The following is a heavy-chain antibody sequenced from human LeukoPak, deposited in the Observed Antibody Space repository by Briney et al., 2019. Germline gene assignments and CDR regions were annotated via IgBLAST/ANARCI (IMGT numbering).Heavy chain of an antibody. CDR2: IYYSGST. V-gene: IGHV4-39*07. D-gene: IGHD3-16*02. Sequence: SETLSLTCTVSGGSISSSSYYWGWIRQPPGKGLEWIGSIYYSGSTYYNPSLKSRVTISVDTSKNQFSLKLSIVTAADTAVYYCAREGPIWGSYRPFDYWGQGTLVTVSS. CDR3: AREGPIWGSYRPFDY. J-gene: IGHJ4*02. CDR1: GGSISSSSYY.